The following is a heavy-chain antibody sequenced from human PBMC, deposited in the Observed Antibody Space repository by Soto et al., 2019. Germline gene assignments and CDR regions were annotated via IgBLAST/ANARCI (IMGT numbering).Heavy chain of an antibody. CDR1: GFTFSSYS. CDR2: ISSSSSYI. Sequence: EVQLVESGGGLVKPGGSLRLSCAASGFTFSSYSMNWVRQAPGKGLEWVSSISSSSSYIYYADSVKGRFTISTDNAENALYLQMNSLRAEETAVYYGARDQPGYSYGYGLGYWGQGTLVTVSS. J-gene: IGHJ4*02. CDR3: ARDQPGYSYGYGLGY. D-gene: IGHD5-18*01. V-gene: IGHV3-21*01.